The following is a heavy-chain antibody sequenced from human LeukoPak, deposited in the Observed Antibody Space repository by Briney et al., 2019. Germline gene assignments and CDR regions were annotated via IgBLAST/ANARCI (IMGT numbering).Heavy chain of an antibody. CDR1: GYTLTELS. D-gene: IGHD2/OR15-2a*01. Sequence: ASVKVSCKVSGYTLTELSMHWVRQAPGKGLEWMGGFDPEDGETIYAQEFQGRVTMTEDTSTDTAYMELSSLRSEDTAVYYCATAYYYGTWYFDYWGQGTLVTVSS. J-gene: IGHJ4*02. V-gene: IGHV1-24*01. CDR3: ATAYYYGTWYFDY. CDR2: FDPEDGET.